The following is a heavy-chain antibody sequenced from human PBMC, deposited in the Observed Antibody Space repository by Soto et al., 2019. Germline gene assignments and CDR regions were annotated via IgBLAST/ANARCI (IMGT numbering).Heavy chain of an antibody. J-gene: IGHJ5*02. CDR1: GGSISSSSYY. CDR2: IYYSGTT. Sequence: SEALSLTCTVSGGSISSSSYYWVWIRQPPGKGLEWIGSIYYSGTTYYNPSLKSRVTISVDTSKNQFSLKLRSVTAADTAVYYCARQSPDYLGSVGWFDPWGQGTLVTVSS. D-gene: IGHD1-26*01. CDR3: ARQSPDYLGSVGWFDP. V-gene: IGHV4-39*01.